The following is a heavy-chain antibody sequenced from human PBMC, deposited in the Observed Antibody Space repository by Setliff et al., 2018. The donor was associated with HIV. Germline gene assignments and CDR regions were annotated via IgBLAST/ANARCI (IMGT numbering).Heavy chain of an antibody. V-gene: IGHV3-23*01. D-gene: IGHD2-15*01. CDR1: GFTFSNYA. J-gene: IGHJ4*02. Sequence: GGSLRLSCAASGFTFSNYAMSWVRQAPGKGLEWVSGLIENGVDKYYAGSVKGRFTISRDNSKNTLYLQMNSLGAADTAVYYCAKNIAGVCYSGLDYWGQGTQVTVSS. CDR3: AKNIAGVCYSGLDY. CDR2: LIENGVDK.